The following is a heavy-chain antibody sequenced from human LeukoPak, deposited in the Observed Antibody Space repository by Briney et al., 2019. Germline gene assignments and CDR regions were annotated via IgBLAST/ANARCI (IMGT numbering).Heavy chain of an antibody. CDR1: GGPITSYY. J-gene: IGHJ4*02. D-gene: IGHD3-16*01. CDR2: IYYSGST. V-gene: IGHV4-59*05. Sequence: SETLSLTCTVSGGPITSYYWSWIRQPPGKGLEWIGSIYYSGSTYYNPSLKSRVTISVDTSKNQFSLKLSSVTAADTAVYYCARQLYDSVYYFDYWGQGTLVTVSS. CDR3: ARQLYDSVYYFDY.